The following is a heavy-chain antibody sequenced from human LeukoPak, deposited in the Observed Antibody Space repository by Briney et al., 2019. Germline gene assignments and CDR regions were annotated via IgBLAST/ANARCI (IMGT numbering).Heavy chain of an antibody. CDR3: ARHLGITYLVY. V-gene: IGHV4-59*08. CDR2: IYYSGST. CDR1: GGSISRYY. J-gene: IGHJ4*02. Sequence: PSDTLSLTCTVSGGSISRYYWSWIRQPPGKGLEWIGYIYYSGSTNYNPSLKSRVTISVDTSKNQFSLKLSSVTAADTAVYYCARHLGITYLVYWGQGTLVTVSS. D-gene: IGHD1-20*01.